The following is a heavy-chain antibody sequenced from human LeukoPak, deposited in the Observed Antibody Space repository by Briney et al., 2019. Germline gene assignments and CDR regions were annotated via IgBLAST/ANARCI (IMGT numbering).Heavy chain of an antibody. Sequence: SETLSLTCAVYGGSFSGYYWSWIRQPPGKGLEWIGEINDSGTTFYNPSLKSRLAISVDPSKNQFSVKLNSVTAADTALYYCARQSRSNSWFSGGPKALNWFDSWAQGTLVTVSS. CDR3: ARQSRSNSWFSGGPKALNWFDS. CDR1: GGSFSGYY. D-gene: IGHD6-13*01. J-gene: IGHJ5*01. CDR2: INDSGTT. V-gene: IGHV4-34*01.